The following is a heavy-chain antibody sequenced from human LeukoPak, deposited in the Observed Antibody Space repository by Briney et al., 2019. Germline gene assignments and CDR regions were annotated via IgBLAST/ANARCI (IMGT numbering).Heavy chain of an antibody. CDR1: GFTFSSYW. CDR3: ARADKDYYGMDV. CDR2: INSDVGST. D-gene: IGHD2-15*01. Sequence: PGGSLRLSCAASGFTFSSYWMHSVRQAPGKGLVWVSRINSDVGSTSYADSVKGRFTISRDNAKNTLYLQMNSLRAEDTAVYYCARADKDYYGMDVWGQGTTVTVSS. V-gene: IGHV3-74*01. J-gene: IGHJ6*02.